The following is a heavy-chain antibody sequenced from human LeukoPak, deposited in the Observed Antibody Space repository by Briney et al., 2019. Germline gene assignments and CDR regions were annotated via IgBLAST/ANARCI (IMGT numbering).Heavy chain of an antibody. CDR2: ISANNGDT. CDR3: AKGPYFPWSDFDY. Sequence: ASVKVSCKASGYTFTSYGISWVRQATGQGLEWVGWISANNGDTDYAQKFQGRVTMTRDTSISTAYMELRSLRSDDTAVYYCAKGPYFPWSDFDYWGQGTLVTVSS. D-gene: IGHD3-9*01. J-gene: IGHJ4*02. CDR1: GYTFTSYG. V-gene: IGHV1-18*01.